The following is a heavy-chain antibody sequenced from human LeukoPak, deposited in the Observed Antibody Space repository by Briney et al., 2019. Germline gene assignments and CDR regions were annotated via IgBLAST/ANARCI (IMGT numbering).Heavy chain of an antibody. CDR2: INHSGST. CDR3: ASGGGYAYY. D-gene: IGHD3-16*01. Sequence: KSSETLSLTCAVYGGSFSGYYWSWTRQPPGKGLEWIGEINHSGSTNYNPSLKSRVTISVDTSKNQFSLKLSSVTAADTAVYYCASGGGYAYYWGQGTLVTVSS. CDR1: GGSFSGYY. V-gene: IGHV4-34*01. J-gene: IGHJ4*02.